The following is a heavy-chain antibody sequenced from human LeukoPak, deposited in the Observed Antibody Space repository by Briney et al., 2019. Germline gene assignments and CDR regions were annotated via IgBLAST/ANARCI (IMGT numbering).Heavy chain of an antibody. D-gene: IGHD1-26*01. V-gene: IGHV3-30*18. J-gene: IGHJ6*02. CDR1: GFTFSSYG. Sequence: PGRSLRLSCAASGFTFSSYGMHWVRQAPGKGLEGVALISWDGSNKYYADSVKGRFTISRDNSNDTLSMGMNSLRAEDAAVYYCAKSVGTKYYYYGMDVWGQGTTVSVSS. CDR2: ISWDGSNK. CDR3: AKSVGTKYYYYGMDV.